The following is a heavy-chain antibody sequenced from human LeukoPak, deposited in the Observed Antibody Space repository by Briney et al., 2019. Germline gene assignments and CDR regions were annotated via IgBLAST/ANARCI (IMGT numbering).Heavy chain of an antibody. CDR3: ARDIRIAAAGNDWFDP. CDR2: INHSGST. D-gene: IGHD6-13*01. V-gene: IGHV4-34*01. Sequence: SETLSLTCAVYGGSFSGYYWSWIRQPPGKGLEWIGEINHSGSTNYNPSLKSRVTISVDTSKNQFSLKLGSVTAADTAVYYCARDIRIAAAGNDWFDPWGQGTLVTVSS. CDR1: GGSFSGYY. J-gene: IGHJ5*02.